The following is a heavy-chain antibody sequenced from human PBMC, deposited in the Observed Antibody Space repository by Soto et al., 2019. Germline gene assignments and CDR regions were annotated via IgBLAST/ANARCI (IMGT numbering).Heavy chain of an antibody. CDR3: ARGGVSTRTFDY. D-gene: IGHD3-3*01. CDR1: GYNFAGYW. V-gene: IGHV5-51*01. CDR2: IYPSDSDT. J-gene: IGHJ4*02. Sequence: PGESLKISCKGSGYNFAGYWIAWVRQMPGKGLELMGIIYPSDSDTRYRPSFQGQVTISDDKSISSAYLQWSSLRASDTAMYYCARGGVSTRTFDYWGQGTPVTVSS.